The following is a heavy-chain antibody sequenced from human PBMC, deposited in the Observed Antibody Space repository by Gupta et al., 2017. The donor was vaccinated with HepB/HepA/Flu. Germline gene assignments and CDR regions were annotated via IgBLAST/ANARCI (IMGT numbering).Heavy chain of an antibody. V-gene: IGHV3-21*01. CDR2: ISGSGRYI. D-gene: IGHD6-13*01. J-gene: IGHJ6*02. Sequence: EVQLVESGGGLVKPGGSLRLSCAASGFTFSSYTLHWVRLAPGKGLEWVSSISGSGRYIYYADSVKGRFTISRDNGKNSLYLQMNSLRAEDTAVYYCARDRSSSWTLDYYGMDVWGQGTTVTVSS. CDR1: GFTFSSYT. CDR3: ARDRSSSWTLDYYGMDV.